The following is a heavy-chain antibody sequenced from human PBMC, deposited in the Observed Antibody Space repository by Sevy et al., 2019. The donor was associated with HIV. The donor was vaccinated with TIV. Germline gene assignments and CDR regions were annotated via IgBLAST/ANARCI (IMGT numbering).Heavy chain of an antibody. CDR2: IWFDGSNK. CDR1: GFTFSSYG. D-gene: IGHD6-13*01. CDR3: ARGPMYSSSWEGDIDY. J-gene: IGHJ4*02. Sequence: GGSLRLSCAASGFTFSSYGMHWVRQAPGKGLEWVAVIWFDGSNKYYADSVKGRFTISRDNSKNTLYLRMNSLRAEDTAVYYCARGPMYSSSWEGDIDYWGQGTLVTVSS. V-gene: IGHV3-33*01.